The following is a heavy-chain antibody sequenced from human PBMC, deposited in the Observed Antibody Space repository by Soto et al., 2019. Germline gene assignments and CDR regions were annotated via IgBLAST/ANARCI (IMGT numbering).Heavy chain of an antibody. D-gene: IGHD3-22*01. J-gene: IGHJ4*01. CDR1: NGSISNGDYY. CDR2: IYFTGTT. Sequence: PSETLSLTCTVSNGSISNGDYYWIWVRQSPGKGLESIDYIYFTGTTYYNPSLQSRLSISVDRSKNQMSLRLTSVTAADTAVYYCARLYWSYYASSGYLDQWGHGTLVTVSS. V-gene: IGHV4-30-4*01. CDR3: ARLYWSYYASSGYLDQ.